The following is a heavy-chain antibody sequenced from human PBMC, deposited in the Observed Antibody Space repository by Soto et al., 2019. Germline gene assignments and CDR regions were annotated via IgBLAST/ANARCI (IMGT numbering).Heavy chain of an antibody. D-gene: IGHD3-9*01. Sequence: QVRLVQSGAEVKKPGASVKVSCKASGYTFTSYGISWVRQAPGQGLEWMGWISAYNGNTNYAQKLQGRVTMTTDTSTSTAYMELRSLRSDDTAVYYCARDWRYFDWLSQPTNWFDPWGQGTLVTVSS. V-gene: IGHV1-18*01. CDR1: GYTFTSYG. CDR2: ISAYNGNT. CDR3: ARDWRYFDWLSQPTNWFDP. J-gene: IGHJ5*02.